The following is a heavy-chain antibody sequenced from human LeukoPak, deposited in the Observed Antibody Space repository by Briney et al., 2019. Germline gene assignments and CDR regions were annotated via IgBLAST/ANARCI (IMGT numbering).Heavy chain of an antibody. Sequence: GGSLRLSCAASGLTFNAYDLSWVRQAPGKGLDWVSGITDSGGSAVYADSVKGRFTISRDNSKHTLYLQMNSLRAEDTAVYYCAKVSWSRSARDCWGQGTLVTVSS. V-gene: IGHV3-23*01. J-gene: IGHJ4*02. D-gene: IGHD3-3*01. CDR2: ITDSGGSA. CDR3: AKVSWSRSARDC. CDR1: GLTFNAYD.